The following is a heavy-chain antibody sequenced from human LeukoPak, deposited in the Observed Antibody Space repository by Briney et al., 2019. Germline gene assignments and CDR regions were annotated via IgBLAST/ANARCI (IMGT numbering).Heavy chain of an antibody. D-gene: IGHD6-13*01. Sequence: ASVKVSCKASGYTFTSYHINWVRQATGQGLEWMGWMNPNSGNTGYAQKFQGRVTITRNTSISTAYMELSSLRSEDTAVYYCARHGSSWYSRVAFDIWGQGTMVTVSS. V-gene: IGHV1-8*03. J-gene: IGHJ3*02. CDR3: ARHGSSWYSRVAFDI. CDR2: MNPNSGNT. CDR1: GYTFTSYH.